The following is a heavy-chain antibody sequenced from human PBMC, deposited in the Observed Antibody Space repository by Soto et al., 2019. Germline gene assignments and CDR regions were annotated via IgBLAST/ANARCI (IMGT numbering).Heavy chain of an antibody. CDR1: TFTLSTYG. V-gene: IGHV3-30*03. D-gene: IGHD2-2*01. CDR2: ISYDGNNK. Sequence: QVQLVESGGGVVQPGRSLRLSCAASTFTLSTYGMHWVRQAPGKGLEWVAVISYDGNNKYYADSVKGRFTISRDNSRNTLSLQMNSLTTEDTAVYYCARGAEYQVLSRAYFYGMDVWGQGIMVTVSS. J-gene: IGHJ6*02. CDR3: ARGAEYQVLSRAYFYGMDV.